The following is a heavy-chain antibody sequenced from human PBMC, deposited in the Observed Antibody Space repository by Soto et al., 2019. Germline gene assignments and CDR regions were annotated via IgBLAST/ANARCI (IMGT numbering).Heavy chain of an antibody. Sequence: PGGSLRLSCAASGFTFSSYWMHWVRQAPGKGLVWVSRINSDGSSTSYADSVKGRFTISRDNAKNTLYLQMNSLRAEDTAVYYCARDRYCSGGSCYSAEIDYWGQGTLVTVSS. CDR1: GFTFSSYW. CDR2: INSDGSST. J-gene: IGHJ4*02. CDR3: ARDRYCSGGSCYSAEIDY. V-gene: IGHV3-74*01. D-gene: IGHD2-15*01.